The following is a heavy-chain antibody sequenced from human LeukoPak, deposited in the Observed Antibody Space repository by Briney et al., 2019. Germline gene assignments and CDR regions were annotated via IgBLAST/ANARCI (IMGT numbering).Heavy chain of an antibody. D-gene: IGHD5-24*01. J-gene: IGHJ4*02. V-gene: IGHV4-31*03. Sequence: PSETLSLTCSVAGGSISSGGHYWGWIRQHPGKGLEWIGYIYYSGSTYFNPSFKSRATISVDTSEDHFSLTLTSVTAADTAVYYCARGDGYNYDYWGQGTQVTVSS. CDR1: GGSISSGGHY. CDR3: ARGDGYNYDY. CDR2: IYYSGST.